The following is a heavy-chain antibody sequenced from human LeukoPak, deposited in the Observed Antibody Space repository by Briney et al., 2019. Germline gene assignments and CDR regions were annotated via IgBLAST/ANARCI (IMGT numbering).Heavy chain of an antibody. D-gene: IGHD3-10*01. Sequence: GGSLRLSCAASGFTFSSYSMNWVRQAPGKGLEWVSSISSSSSYIYYADSVKGRFTISRDNAKNSLYLQMNSLRAEDTALYYCASLGSFDAFDIWGQGTMVTVSS. CDR2: ISSSSSYI. J-gene: IGHJ3*02. V-gene: IGHV3-21*01. CDR3: ASLGSFDAFDI. CDR1: GFTFSSYS.